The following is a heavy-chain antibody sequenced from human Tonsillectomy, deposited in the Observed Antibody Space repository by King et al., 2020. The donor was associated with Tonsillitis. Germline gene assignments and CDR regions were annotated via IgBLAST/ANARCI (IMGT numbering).Heavy chain of an antibody. V-gene: IGHV3-23*04. D-gene: IGHD3-3*01. CDR2: ISGSGGGT. CDR1: GFTFSSYA. CDR3: AKVWYYDFWSGYEIFDY. Sequence: VQLVESGGGLVQPGGSLRLSCAASGFTFSSYAMSWVRQAPGKGLEWVSAISGSGGGTYYAVSVKGRFTISRDNSKNTLYLQMNSLRAEDTAVYYCAKVWYYDFWSGYEIFDYWGQGTLVTVSS. J-gene: IGHJ4*02.